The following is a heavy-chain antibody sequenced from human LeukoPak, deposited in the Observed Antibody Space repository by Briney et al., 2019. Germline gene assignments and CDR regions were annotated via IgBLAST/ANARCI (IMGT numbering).Heavy chain of an antibody. CDR3: AREPVHYYDSSGYYYGEDY. CDR2: IYYSGST. Sequence: SETLSLTCTVSGGSISSSSYYWGWLRPPPGKGLEWLGSIYYSGSTYYNPSLKSRVTISVDTSKNQFSLKLSSVTAADTAVYYCAREPVHYYDSSGYYYGEDYWGQGTLVTVSS. CDR1: GGSISSSSYY. V-gene: IGHV4-39*02. D-gene: IGHD3-22*01. J-gene: IGHJ4*02.